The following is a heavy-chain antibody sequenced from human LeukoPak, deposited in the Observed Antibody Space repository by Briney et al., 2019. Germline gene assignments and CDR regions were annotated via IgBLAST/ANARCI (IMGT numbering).Heavy chain of an antibody. CDR3: ARAREMATNHNADT. J-gene: IGHJ5*02. CDR1: GFTFSSYW. Sequence: GGSLRLSCAASGFTFSSYWMHWVRQAPGKGLVWVSRINSDGTSTSYADSVKGRFTISRDNAKHTLYLQMNSLRAEDTAVYYCARAREMATNHNADTWGQGTLVTVSS. CDR2: INSDGTST. V-gene: IGHV3-74*01. D-gene: IGHD5-24*01.